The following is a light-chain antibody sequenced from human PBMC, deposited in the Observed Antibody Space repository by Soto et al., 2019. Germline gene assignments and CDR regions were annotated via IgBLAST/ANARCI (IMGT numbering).Light chain of an antibody. V-gene: IGKV2-30*01. J-gene: IGKJ4*01. Sequence: VVMTQSPLSLPVTLGQPASISCRSSQSLVYSDGNTYLSWFQKRPGLSPRRLIYKVSNRDSGVPDRFSGSGSGTDFTLRISRVEAEDVGVYYCMQGTNWPLTFGGGTKVDI. CDR2: KVS. CDR3: MQGTNWPLT. CDR1: QSLVYSDGNTY.